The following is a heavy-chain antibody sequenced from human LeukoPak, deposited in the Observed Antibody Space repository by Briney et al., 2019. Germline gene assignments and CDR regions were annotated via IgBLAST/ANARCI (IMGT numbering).Heavy chain of an antibody. J-gene: IGHJ4*02. CDR1: GFTFDDYA. CDR3: AKDIRGYSGSFDHFDY. V-gene: IGHV3-9*01. CDR2: ISWNSGSI. Sequence: AGGSLRLSCAASGFTFDDYAMHWVRQAPGKGLEWVSGISWNSGSIGCADSVKGRFTISRDNAKNSLYLQMNSLRAEDTALYYCAKDIRGYSGSFDHFDYWGQGTLVTVSS. D-gene: IGHD1-26*01.